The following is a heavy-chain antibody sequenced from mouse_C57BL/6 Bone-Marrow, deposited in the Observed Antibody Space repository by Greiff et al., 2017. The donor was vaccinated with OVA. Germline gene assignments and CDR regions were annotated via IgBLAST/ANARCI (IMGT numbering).Heavy chain of an antibody. J-gene: IGHJ4*01. CDR2: ISYDGSN. V-gene: IGHV3-6*01. CDR1: GYSITSGYY. Sequence: EVKLQESGPGLVKPSQSLSLTCSVTGYSITSGYYWNWIRQFPGNKLEWMGYISYDGSNNYNPSLKNRISITRDTSKNQFFLKLNSVTTEDTATYYCARDPFCAMDYWGQGTSVTVSS. CDR3: ARDPFCAMDY.